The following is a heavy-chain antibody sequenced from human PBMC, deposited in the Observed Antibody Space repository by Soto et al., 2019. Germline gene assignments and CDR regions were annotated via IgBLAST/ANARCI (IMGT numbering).Heavy chain of an antibody. CDR3: ARVSAQYYYYYMDV. CDR2: INWNGGST. J-gene: IGHJ6*03. CDR1: GFTVSSKY. V-gene: IGHV3-20*01. Sequence: AGGSLRLSCAASGFTVSSKYMTWVRQAPGKGLEWVSGINWNGGSTGYADSVKGRFTISRDNAKNSLYLQMNSLRAEDTALYHCARVSAQYYYYYMDVWGKGTTVTVSS.